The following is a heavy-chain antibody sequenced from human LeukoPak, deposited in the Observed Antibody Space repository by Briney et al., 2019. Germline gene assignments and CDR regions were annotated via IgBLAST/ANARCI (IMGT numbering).Heavy chain of an antibody. D-gene: IGHD1-1*01. J-gene: IGHJ4*02. Sequence: PGGSLRLSCAASGFTFSSYSMNWVRQAPGKGLEWVSSISGSSSYIYYADSVKGRFTISRDNAKNSLYLQMNSLRAEGTAVYYCARGTGTTSYFDYWGQGTLVTVSS. V-gene: IGHV3-21*01. CDR2: ISGSSSYI. CDR1: GFTFSSYS. CDR3: ARGTGTTSYFDY.